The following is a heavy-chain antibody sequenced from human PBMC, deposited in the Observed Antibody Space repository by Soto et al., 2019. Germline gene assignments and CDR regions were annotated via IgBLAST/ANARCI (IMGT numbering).Heavy chain of an antibody. D-gene: IGHD2-2*01. CDR1: GFTFSSYW. V-gene: IGHV3-7*01. J-gene: IGHJ4*02. CDR3: ASPYCSSTSCSSGPFDY. Sequence: GGSLRLSCAASGFTFSSYWMSWVRQAPGKGLEWVANIKQDGSEKYYVDSVKGRFTISRDNAKNSLYLQMNSLRAEDTAVYYCASPYCSSTSCSSGPFDYWGQGTLVTVPQ. CDR2: IKQDGSEK.